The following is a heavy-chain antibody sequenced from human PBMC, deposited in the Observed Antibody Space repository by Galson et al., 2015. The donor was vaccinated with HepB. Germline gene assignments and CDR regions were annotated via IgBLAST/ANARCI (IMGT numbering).Heavy chain of an antibody. Sequence: SLRLSCAASGFPSSSFALHWVRQAPGKGLEWVAVISYDGGNKYYADSVKGRFTISRDNSENTLYLQLNSLRTEDTAVYYCARESITMTQVDPPLDQNFQHWGQGTLVTVSS. CDR3: ARESITMTQVDPPLDQNFQH. CDR2: ISYDGGNK. V-gene: IGHV3-30-3*01. J-gene: IGHJ1*01. CDR1: GFPSSSFA. D-gene: IGHD3-22*01.